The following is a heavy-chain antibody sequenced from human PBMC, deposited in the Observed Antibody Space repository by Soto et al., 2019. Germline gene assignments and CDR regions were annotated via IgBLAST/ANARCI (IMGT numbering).Heavy chain of an antibody. CDR2: ISSSSTI. J-gene: IGHJ5*02. D-gene: IGHD6-6*01. Sequence: PGGSLRLSCAASGFTFSSYSMNWVRQAPGKGLEWVSYISSSSTIYYADSVKGRFTISRDNAKNSLYLQMNSLRDEDTAVYYCARYSSSAWFDPWGQGTLVTVSS. V-gene: IGHV3-48*02. CDR3: ARYSSSAWFDP. CDR1: GFTFSSYS.